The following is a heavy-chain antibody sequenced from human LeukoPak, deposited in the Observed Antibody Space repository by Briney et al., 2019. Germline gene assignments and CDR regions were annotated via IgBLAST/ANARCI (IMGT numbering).Heavy chain of an antibody. Sequence: PSETLSLTCTVSGGSISSYYWSWIRQPPGKGLEWTGYIYYSGRTNYNPSLKSRVTISVDTSKNQFSLKLSSVTAADTAVYYCARLAGHSGNYPNYDYWGQGTLVTVSS. CDR1: GGSISSYY. D-gene: IGHD1-26*01. J-gene: IGHJ4*02. CDR2: IYYSGRT. CDR3: ARLAGHSGNYPNYDY. V-gene: IGHV4-59*08.